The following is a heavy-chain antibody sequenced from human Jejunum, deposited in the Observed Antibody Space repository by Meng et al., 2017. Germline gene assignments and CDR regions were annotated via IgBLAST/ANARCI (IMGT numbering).Heavy chain of an antibody. CDR1: GVGVDTPNW. CDR2: IYHTGST. Sequence: QEPGPGLGSAAGTPALPLVVSGVGVDTPNWCSWVRHPPGKGLEWIGEIYHTGSTNYNPSLKSLVSVSMDGSKNQFSLKLTSVTAADTAVYFCARVREVPLGTGDWFDPWDQGPLVTVSS. CDR3: ARVREVPLGTGDWFDP. J-gene: IGHJ5*02. V-gene: IGHV4-4*01. D-gene: IGHD1/OR15-1a*01.